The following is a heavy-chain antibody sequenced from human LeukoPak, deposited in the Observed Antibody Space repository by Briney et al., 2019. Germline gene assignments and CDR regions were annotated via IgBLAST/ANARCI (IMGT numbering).Heavy chain of an antibody. D-gene: IGHD5-12*01. V-gene: IGHV3-74*01. CDR2: INSDGSST. CDR3: ANSGYDLGY. J-gene: IGHJ4*02. CDR1: GFTFSSYW. Sequence: PGGSLRLSCAASGFTFSSYWVHWVRQAPGKGLVWVSRINSDGSSTSYADSVKGRFTISRDNAKNTLYLQMNSLRAEDTVVYYCANSGYDLGYWGQGTLVTVSS.